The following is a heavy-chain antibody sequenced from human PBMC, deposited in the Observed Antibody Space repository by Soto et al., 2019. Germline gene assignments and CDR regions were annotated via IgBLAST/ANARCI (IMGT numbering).Heavy chain of an antibody. CDR1: GGTFSSYA. CDR2: IIPIFGTA. V-gene: IGHV1-69*01. CDR3: ARVLLGYCSGGSCYSVHDY. D-gene: IGHD2-15*01. Sequence: QVQLVQSGAEVTKPGSSVKVSCKASGGTFSSYAISWVRQAPGQGLEWIRGIIPIFGTANYAQTFQGRVTITADESTSTAYMEVSRLRSEDTVVYYCARVLLGYCSGGSCYSVHDYWGQGTLVTVSS. J-gene: IGHJ4*02.